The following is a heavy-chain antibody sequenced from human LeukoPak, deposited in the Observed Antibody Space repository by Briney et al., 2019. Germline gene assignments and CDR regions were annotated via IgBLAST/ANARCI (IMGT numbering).Heavy chain of an antibody. Sequence: GGSLRPSCAASGFTFSSYSINWVRQAPGKGLEWVSYISSGGSITYYADSVKGRFTISRDNARNSLFLQMNSLRDDDTAVYYCAREGNSNFDYWGQGSLVTVSS. J-gene: IGHJ4*02. CDR2: ISSGGSIT. CDR3: AREGNSNFDY. D-gene: IGHD2/OR15-2a*01. V-gene: IGHV3-48*02. CDR1: GFTFSSYS.